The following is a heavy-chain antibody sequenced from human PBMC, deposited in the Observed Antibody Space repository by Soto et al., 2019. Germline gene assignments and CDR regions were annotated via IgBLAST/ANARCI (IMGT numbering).Heavy chain of an antibody. V-gene: IGHV2-5*02. CDR3: AHRPLIGAFAG. D-gene: IGHD3-16*01. Sequence: NSGPTLVNPTQTLTLTFTFSGVSRITVLGGGGWIRQPPGKALEWLALIYWDDDKRYSPSLKSRLTITKDTSKNQVVLTMTNMDPVDTATYYCAHRPLIGAFAGWGQGTLVTVSS. CDR1: GVSRITVLGG. J-gene: IGHJ4*02. CDR2: IYWDDDK.